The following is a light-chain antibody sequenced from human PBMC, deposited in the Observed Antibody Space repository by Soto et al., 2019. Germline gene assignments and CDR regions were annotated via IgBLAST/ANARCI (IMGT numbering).Light chain of an antibody. V-gene: IGKV3-15*01. CDR1: QRVSSH. CDR3: HQYNNWPWT. J-gene: IGKJ1*01. Sequence: ETGMTQSPVTLSVSPWDTATLSCRASQRVSSHLAWYQQKPGQAPRLLIYAASTRATGIPVRFSGSGSETEFTLTIRSLQSEDSALYYCHQYNNWPWTFGQGTKVDIK. CDR2: AAS.